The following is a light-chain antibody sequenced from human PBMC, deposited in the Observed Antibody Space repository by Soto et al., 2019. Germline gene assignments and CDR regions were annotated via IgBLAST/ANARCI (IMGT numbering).Light chain of an antibody. CDR3: QQYNSWPQT. CDR2: GAS. Sequence: EIVMTQSPATLSVSPGERATLTCRASQSVSSNLAWYQQKPGQAPRLLIYGASTSATGIPARFSGSGSGTEFTLTISSLQSVDFAVYYCQQYNSWPQTFGQGTKVDIK. V-gene: IGKV3-15*01. J-gene: IGKJ1*01. CDR1: QSVSSN.